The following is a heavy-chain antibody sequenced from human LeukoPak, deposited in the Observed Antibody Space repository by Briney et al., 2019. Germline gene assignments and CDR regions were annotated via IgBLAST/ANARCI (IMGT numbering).Heavy chain of an antibody. J-gene: IGHJ4*02. CDR3: ARARTTRGFDY. Sequence: PGGSLRLSCAASGFTFNNYCIHWIRQAPGKGLEWVAFIWYDGSNKYHADSVKGRFTISRDNSKNTLYLQMNSLRAEDTAVYYCARARTTRGFDYWGQGTLVTVSS. CDR2: IWYDGSNK. CDR1: GFTFNNYC. V-gene: IGHV3-33*01. D-gene: IGHD4-17*01.